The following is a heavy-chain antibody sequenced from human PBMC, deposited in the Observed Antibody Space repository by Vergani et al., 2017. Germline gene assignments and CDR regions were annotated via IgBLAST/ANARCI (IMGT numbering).Heavy chain of an antibody. V-gene: IGHV3-15*01. CDR1: GFTFINAW. Sequence: EVQLVESGGGLVKPGGSLRLSCAASGFTFINAWMSWVRQAPGKGLEWVGRIKSKTDGGTTDYAAPVKGRFTISRDDSKNTLYLQMNSLKTEDTAVYYCTTDPGLVVPAASRYYYYYMDVWGKGTTVTVSS. J-gene: IGHJ6*03. CDR3: TTDPGLVVPAASRYYYYYMDV. D-gene: IGHD2-2*01. CDR2: IKSKTDGGTT.